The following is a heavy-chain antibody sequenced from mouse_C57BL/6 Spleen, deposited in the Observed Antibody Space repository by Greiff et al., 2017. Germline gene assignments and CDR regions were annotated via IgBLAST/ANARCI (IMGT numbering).Heavy chain of an antibody. CDR1: GYTFTSYW. CDR2: IDPSDSST. J-gene: IGHJ2*01. CDR3: ARRTNYDYEGD. Sequence: VQLQQSGAELVTPGASVTLSCKASGYTFTSYWMQWVKQRPGQGLEWIGEIDPSDSSTNYTQKFKGKATLTVDTSSSTAYMQLSSPTSEDAAVYYCARRTNYDYEGDWGKGTTLTVSS. D-gene: IGHD2-4*01. V-gene: IGHV1-50*01.